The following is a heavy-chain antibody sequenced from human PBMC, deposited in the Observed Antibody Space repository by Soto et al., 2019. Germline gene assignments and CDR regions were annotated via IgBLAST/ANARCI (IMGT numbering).Heavy chain of an antibody. D-gene: IGHD1-1*01. CDR3: ARRKERSGPHYFDS. Sequence: GASVKVSCKASGYTFITYDINWVRQAPGQGLEWMGWMNPDNGNAGYAQKFQGRVTMTRNTSISTAYMELTSLKSNDTAVYFCARRKERSGPHYFDSWGQGTLVTVSS. J-gene: IGHJ4*02. CDR2: MNPDNGNA. CDR1: GYTFITYD. V-gene: IGHV1-8*01.